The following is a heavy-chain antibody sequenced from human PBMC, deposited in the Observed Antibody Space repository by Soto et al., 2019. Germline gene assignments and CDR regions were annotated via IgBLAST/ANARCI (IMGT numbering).Heavy chain of an antibody. V-gene: IGHV3-21*01. J-gene: IGHJ4*02. CDR2: IDSSSTYM. Sequence: EVQLVESGGGLVRPGGSLRLSCAASGFTFSLYSMNWVRQAPGKGLEWVSSIDSSSTYMYYADSVKGRFTISRDNAKNSVYLQMNSLGVEDTAVYYWARVERDYGGAGVPKFWGQGTLVTVSS. CDR3: ARVERDYGGAGVPKF. D-gene: IGHD4-17*01. CDR1: GFTFSLYS.